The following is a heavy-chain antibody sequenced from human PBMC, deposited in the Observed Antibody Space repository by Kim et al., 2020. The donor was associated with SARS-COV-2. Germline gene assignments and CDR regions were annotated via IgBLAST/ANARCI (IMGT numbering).Heavy chain of an antibody. D-gene: IGHD5-12*01. CDR3: ATREYSGYAGS. Sequence: GGSLRLSCAASGFTFSDYYMSWIRQAPGKGLEWVSYISSSSSYTNYADSVKGRFTISRDNAKNSLYLQMNSLRAEDTAVYYCATREYSGYAGSWGQGTMVTVSS. CDR1: GFTFSDYY. J-gene: IGHJ3*01. V-gene: IGHV3-11*06. CDR2: ISSSSSYT.